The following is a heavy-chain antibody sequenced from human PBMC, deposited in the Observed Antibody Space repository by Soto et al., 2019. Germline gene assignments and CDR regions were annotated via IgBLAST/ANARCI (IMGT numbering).Heavy chain of an antibody. CDR1: GGTFSSYA. D-gene: IGHD1-1*01. Sequence: SVKVSCKASGGTFSSYAISWVRQAPGQGLEWMGGIIPIFGTANYAQKFQGRVTITADESTSTAYMELSSLRSEDTAVYYCARASGGLDWNAPYNWFDPWGQGTLVTVSS. V-gene: IGHV1-69*13. J-gene: IGHJ5*02. CDR2: IIPIFGTA. CDR3: ARASGGLDWNAPYNWFDP.